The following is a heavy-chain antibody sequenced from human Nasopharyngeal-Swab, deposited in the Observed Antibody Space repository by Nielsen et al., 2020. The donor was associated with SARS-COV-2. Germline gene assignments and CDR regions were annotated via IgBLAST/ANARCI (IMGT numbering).Heavy chain of an antibody. CDR2: IAHDASNE. D-gene: IGHD4/OR15-4a*01. CDR1: GFTFSIFG. V-gene: IGHV3-30*03. CDR3: ARSRTDYGGPWYDAFDI. Sequence: GGSLRISCAASGFTFSIFGMHWVRQVPGKGLEWVAFIAHDASNEYYGDSVKGRFSISRDSSKNTLYLQMDSLRGEDTAVYYCARSRTDYGGPWYDAFDIWGQGTLVTVSS. J-gene: IGHJ3*02.